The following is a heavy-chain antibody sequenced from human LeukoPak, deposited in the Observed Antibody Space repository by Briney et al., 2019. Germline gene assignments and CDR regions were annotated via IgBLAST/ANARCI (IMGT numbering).Heavy chain of an antibody. CDR2: ISIRISTI. V-gene: IGHV3-48*01. D-gene: IGHD5-18*01. Sequence: RGSLRLSCAASGFTFISYSMAWVRQAPGEGREWVSYISIRISTIYYADSLRGRFTISRDNHKNTLYLQMNSLRAEDTAVYYCAKGGDSGYTSFDYWGQGTMVTVSS. J-gene: IGHJ4*02. CDR3: AKGGDSGYTSFDY. CDR1: GFTFISYS.